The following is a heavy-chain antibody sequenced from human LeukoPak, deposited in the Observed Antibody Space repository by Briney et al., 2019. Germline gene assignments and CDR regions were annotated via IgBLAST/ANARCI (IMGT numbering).Heavy chain of an antibody. J-gene: IGHJ4*02. CDR3: VQFELDY. V-gene: IGHV1-2*02. CDR2: INPNTGGT. CDR1: EYTFTGYY. Sequence: ASVKVSCKASEYTFTGYYMHWVRQAPGQGLVWMGWINPNTGGTNYAQKFQGRVTMTRDTSISTAYMDLSRLRSDDTAVYYCVQFELDYWGQGTLVTVSS. D-gene: IGHD1-7*01.